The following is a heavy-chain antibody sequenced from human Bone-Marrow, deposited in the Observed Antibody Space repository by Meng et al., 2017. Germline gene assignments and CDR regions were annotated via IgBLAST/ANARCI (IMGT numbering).Heavy chain of an antibody. D-gene: IGHD3-10*01. Sequence: ASVKVSCKASGGTFSSYAISWVRQAPGQGLEWMGWISAYNGNTNYAQKLQGRVTMATDTSTSTAYMELRSLRSDDTAVYYCARGRGSGKLGFDPWGQGTLVTVSS. CDR3: ARGRGSGKLGFDP. V-gene: IGHV1-18*01. J-gene: IGHJ5*02. CDR2: ISAYNGNT. CDR1: GGTFSSYA.